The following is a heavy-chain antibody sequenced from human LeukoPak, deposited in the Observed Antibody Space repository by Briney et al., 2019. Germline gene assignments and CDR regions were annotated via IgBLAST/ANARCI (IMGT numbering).Heavy chain of an antibody. CDR3: ARDYMGQQPQFRP. Sequence: SETLSLTCTVSGGSISSGDYYWSWIRQPPGKGLEWIGYIYYSGSTYYNPSLKSRVTISVDTSKNQFSLKLSSVTAADTAVYYCARDYMGQQPQFRPWGQGTLVTVSS. V-gene: IGHV4-30-4*01. D-gene: IGHD6-13*01. CDR2: IYYSGST. J-gene: IGHJ5*02. CDR1: GGSISSGDYY.